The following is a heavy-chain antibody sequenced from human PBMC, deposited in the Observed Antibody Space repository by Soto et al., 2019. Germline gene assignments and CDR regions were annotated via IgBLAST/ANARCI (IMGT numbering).Heavy chain of an antibody. CDR2: VFYSGAT. J-gene: IGHJ4*02. Sequence: PSETLSLTCTVSGASIRSTDHYWGWIRQPPGKGLEWIGSVFYSGATFYNPSLKSRVAISIDSSRSQVSLRLTSVTAADTAVYYCTIFARIATAADFWGQGTLVTVSS. D-gene: IGHD6-13*01. CDR3: TIFARIATAADF. V-gene: IGHV4-39*01. CDR1: GASIRSTDHY.